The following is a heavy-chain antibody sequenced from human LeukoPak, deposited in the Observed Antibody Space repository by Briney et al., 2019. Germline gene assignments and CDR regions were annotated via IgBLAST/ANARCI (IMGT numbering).Heavy chain of an antibody. CDR1: GFTFSGSD. D-gene: IGHD1-1*01. Sequence: GGSLRLSCAASGFTFSGSDMHWVREASGKGLEWVGRIRSKANSYATAYAASVKGRFTISRDDSKNTAYLQMNSLKTEDTAVYYCTTGTHFDYWGQGTLVTVSS. J-gene: IGHJ4*02. CDR2: IRSKANSYAT. V-gene: IGHV3-73*01. CDR3: TTGTHFDY.